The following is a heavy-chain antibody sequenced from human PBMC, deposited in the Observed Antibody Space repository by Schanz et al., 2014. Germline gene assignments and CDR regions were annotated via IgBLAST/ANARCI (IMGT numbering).Heavy chain of an antibody. Sequence: QVQLVQSGAEVKKPGSSVKVSCKASGGTFSSYAFSWVRQAPGQGLEWMGRISPSSGGTNYAQNFQGRVTMTKDTSINTVYMELSTLTSDDTAVYYCARGWGYDALTGYVFWGQGTLVTVSS. CDR2: ISPSSGGT. J-gene: IGHJ4*02. CDR1: GGTFSSYA. D-gene: IGHD3-9*01. CDR3: ARGWGYDALTGYVF. V-gene: IGHV1-2*06.